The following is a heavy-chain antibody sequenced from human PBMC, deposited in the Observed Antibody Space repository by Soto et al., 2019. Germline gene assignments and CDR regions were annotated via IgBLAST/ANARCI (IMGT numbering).Heavy chain of an antibody. J-gene: IGHJ5*02. CDR1: GFTFSSYA. V-gene: IGHV3-23*01. Sequence: GGSLRLSCAASGFTFSSYAMSWVRQAPGKGLEWVSAISGSGGSTYYADSVKGRFTISRDNSKNTLYLQMNSLRAEDTAVYYCAKAIDCSSTSCYPHWFDPWGQGTLVTVSS. CDR2: ISGSGGST. CDR3: AKAIDCSSTSCYPHWFDP. D-gene: IGHD2-2*01.